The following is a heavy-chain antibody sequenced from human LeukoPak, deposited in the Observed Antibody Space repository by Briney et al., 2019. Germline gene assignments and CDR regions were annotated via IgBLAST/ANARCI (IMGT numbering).Heavy chain of an antibody. CDR1: GGSINSYY. CDR2: ISYSGST. V-gene: IGHV4-59*08. Sequence: SETLSLTCTVSGGSINSYYWHWIRQPPGKGLEWIGYISYSGSTNYNPSLKSRVTISVDTSKSQFSLKLSSVTAADTAVYFCARSNGRDGYNFGYWGQGTLVTVSS. D-gene: IGHD5-24*01. J-gene: IGHJ4*02. CDR3: ARSNGRDGYNFGY.